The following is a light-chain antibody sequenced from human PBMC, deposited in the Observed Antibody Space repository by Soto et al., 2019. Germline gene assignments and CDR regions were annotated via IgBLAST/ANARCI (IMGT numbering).Light chain of an antibody. Sequence: EIVMTQSPATLSVSPGERATLSCRGSQSLSSNLAWYQQKPGQAPRLLIYGASTRATGVPARFSGGGSGTDFTLTISSFQSEDFAVYYCQQYNAWPRTLGQGTKVDIK. J-gene: IGKJ1*01. CDR3: QQYNAWPRT. CDR1: QSLSSN. CDR2: GAS. V-gene: IGKV3-15*01.